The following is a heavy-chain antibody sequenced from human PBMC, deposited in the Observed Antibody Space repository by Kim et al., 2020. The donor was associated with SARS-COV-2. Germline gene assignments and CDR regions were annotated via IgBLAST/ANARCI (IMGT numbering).Heavy chain of an antibody. Sequence: SETLSLTCTVSGGSISSYYWSWIRQPPGKGLEWIGYIYYSGSTNYNPSLKSRVTISVDTSKNQFSLKLSSVTAADTAVYYCARDVLPGAFDPWGQGTLVTVSS. V-gene: IGHV4-59*01. CDR1: GGSISSYY. J-gene: IGHJ5*02. CDR2: IYYSGST. D-gene: IGHD3-10*01. CDR3: ARDVLPGAFDP.